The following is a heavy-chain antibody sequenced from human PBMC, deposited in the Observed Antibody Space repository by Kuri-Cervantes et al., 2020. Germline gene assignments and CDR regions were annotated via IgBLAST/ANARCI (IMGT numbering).Heavy chain of an antibody. J-gene: IGHJ6*02. CDR1: GGSISSSSYY. Sequence: GSLRLSCTVSGGSISSSSYYWSWIRQPPGKGLEWIGYIYYSGSTNYNPSLKSRVTISVDTSKNQFSLKLSSVTAADTAVYYCASAERDRDYYYGMDVWGQGTTVTVSS. D-gene: IGHD1-26*01. CDR2: IYYSGST. V-gene: IGHV4-61*01. CDR3: ASAERDRDYYYGMDV.